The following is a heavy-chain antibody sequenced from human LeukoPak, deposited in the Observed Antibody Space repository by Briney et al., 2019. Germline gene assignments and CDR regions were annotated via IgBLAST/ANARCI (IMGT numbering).Heavy chain of an antibody. CDR2: INHGGST. V-gene: IGHV4-34*01. Sequence: SETLSLTCAVYGGSFSGYYWSWIRQPPGRGLEWIGEINHGGSTNYNPSLKSRVTISVDTSKNQFSLKLSSVTAADTAVYYCARLAYCGGDCYPARPNWFDPWGQGTLVTVSS. D-gene: IGHD2-21*01. CDR3: ARLAYCGGDCYPARPNWFDP. J-gene: IGHJ5*02. CDR1: GGSFSGYY.